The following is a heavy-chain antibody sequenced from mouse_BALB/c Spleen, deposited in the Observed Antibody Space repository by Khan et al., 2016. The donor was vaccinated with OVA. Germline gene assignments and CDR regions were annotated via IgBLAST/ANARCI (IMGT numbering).Heavy chain of an antibody. J-gene: IGHJ4*01. V-gene: IGHV3-2*02. D-gene: IGHD1-1*01. CDR1: GYSITSDYA. CDR2: ISYGGST. CDR3: ARKNYYGYAMDY. Sequence: EVKLLESGPGLVKPSQSLSLTCTVTGYSITSDYAWDWIRQFPGNKLEWMGYISYGGSTCYNPSLKSRISITRDTSKNQFFLQLNSVTTEDTATYYCARKNYYGYAMDYWGQGTSVTVSS.